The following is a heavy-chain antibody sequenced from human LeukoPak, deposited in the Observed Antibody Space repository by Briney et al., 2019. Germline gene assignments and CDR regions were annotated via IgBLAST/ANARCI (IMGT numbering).Heavy chain of an antibody. J-gene: IGHJ6*03. Sequence: GESLKISCNGSGYSFTSYWIGWVRQMPGKGLEWMGIIYPGDSDTRYSPSFQGQVTISADKSISTAYLQWSSLKASDTAMYYCARLPYYYYYYMDVWGKGTTVTVSS. CDR1: GYSFTSYW. CDR2: IYPGDSDT. V-gene: IGHV5-51*01. CDR3: ARLPYYYYYYMDV.